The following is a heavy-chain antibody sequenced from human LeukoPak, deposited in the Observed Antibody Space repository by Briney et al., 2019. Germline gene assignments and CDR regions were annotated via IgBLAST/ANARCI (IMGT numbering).Heavy chain of an antibody. V-gene: IGHV3-30*18. CDR3: AKDGHNGGNSYYFDY. J-gene: IGHJ4*02. CDR2: ISYDGSNK. CDR1: GFTFSSYG. D-gene: IGHD4-23*01. Sequence: PGGSLRLSCAASGFTFSSYGMHWVRQAPGKGLEWVAVISYDGSNKYYADSVKGRFTISRDNSKNTLYLQMNSLRAEDTAVYYCAKDGHNGGNSYYFDYWGQGTLVTVSS.